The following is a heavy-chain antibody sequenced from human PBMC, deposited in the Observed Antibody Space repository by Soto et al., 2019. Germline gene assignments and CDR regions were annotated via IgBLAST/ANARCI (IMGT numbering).Heavy chain of an antibody. J-gene: IGHJ3*02. Sequence: PSETLSLTCTVSGGSISSGGYYWSWIRQHPGKGLEWIGYIYYSGSTYYNPSLKSRVTISVDTSKNQFSLKLSSVTAADTAVYYCARDMAGYGDPTAAFDIWGQGTMVTVSS. CDR1: GGSISSGGYY. V-gene: IGHV4-31*03. CDR2: IYYSGST. D-gene: IGHD4-17*01. CDR3: ARDMAGYGDPTAAFDI.